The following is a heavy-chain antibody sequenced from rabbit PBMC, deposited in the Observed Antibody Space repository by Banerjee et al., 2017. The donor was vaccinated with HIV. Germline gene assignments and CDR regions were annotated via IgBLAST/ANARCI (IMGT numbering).Heavy chain of an antibody. CDR1: GFSFNNKYV. V-gene: IGHV1S45*01. D-gene: IGHD3-1*01. Sequence: QEQLEESGGDLVKPEGSLTLTCTASGFSFNNKYVMCWVRQAPGKGLEWIACIYADDDDSTGYANWVNGRFSISKTSSTTVTLQMTSLTAADTATYFCARTWWLWGPGTLVTVS. CDR3: ARTWWL. CDR2: IYADDDDST. J-gene: IGHJ4*01.